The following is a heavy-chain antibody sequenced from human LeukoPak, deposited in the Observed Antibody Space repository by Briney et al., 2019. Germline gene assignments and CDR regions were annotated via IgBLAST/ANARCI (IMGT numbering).Heavy chain of an antibody. CDR1: GFTFSTYA. CDR2: VSGTGSST. D-gene: IGHD3-10*01. CDR3: AKPKYQSGTYFDY. Sequence: GGSLRLSCAASGFTFSTYALSWVRQAPGKGLEWVSSVSGTGSSTYYADSVKGRFTISRDNSKNTLSLQMNSLRAEDTAIYYCAKPKYQSGTYFDYWGQGTLVTVSS. J-gene: IGHJ4*02. V-gene: IGHV3-23*01.